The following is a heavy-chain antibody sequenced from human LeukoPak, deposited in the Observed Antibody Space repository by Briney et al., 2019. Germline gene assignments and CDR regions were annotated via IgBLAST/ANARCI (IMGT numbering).Heavy chain of an antibody. V-gene: IGHV1-58*02. Sequence: TSVKVSCKASGFTFTTSAMQWVRQARGQRLEWIGWIVVGSGNTNYAQKFQERVTITRDMSTSTAYMELSSLRSEDTAVYYCAAWGSYYYESSSYDKSFDLWGRGTLVTVSS. D-gene: IGHD3-22*01. CDR2: IVVGSGNT. J-gene: IGHJ2*01. CDR3: AAWGSYYYESSSYDKSFDL. CDR1: GFTFTTSA.